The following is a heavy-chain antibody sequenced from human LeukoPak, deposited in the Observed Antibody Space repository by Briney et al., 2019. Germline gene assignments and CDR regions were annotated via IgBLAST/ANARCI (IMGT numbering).Heavy chain of an antibody. D-gene: IGHD6-13*01. J-gene: IGHJ4*02. V-gene: IGHV4-31*03. CDR3: ARYSSSWYGPY. Sequence: SETLSLTCTVSGGSISSGGYYWSWIRQHPGKGLEWIGYIYYSGSTHYNPSLKSRVTISVDTSNNQFSLKLSSVTAADTAVYCCARYSSSWYGPYWGQGTLVTVSS. CDR1: GGSISSGGYY. CDR2: IYYSGST.